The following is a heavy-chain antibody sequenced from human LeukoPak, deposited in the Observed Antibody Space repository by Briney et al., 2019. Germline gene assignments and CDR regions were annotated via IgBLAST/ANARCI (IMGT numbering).Heavy chain of an antibody. CDR3: AKEITKGYYYYYMDV. J-gene: IGHJ6*03. D-gene: IGHD3-10*01. CDR2: IKQDGSEK. Sequence: GGSLRLSCAASGFTFSSYWMNWVRQAPGKRLEWVANIKQDGSEKYYVDSVKGRFTISRDNSKNTLYLQMNSLRAEDTAVYYCAKEITKGYYYYYMDVWGKGTTVTISS. V-gene: IGHV3-7*03. CDR1: GFTFSSYW.